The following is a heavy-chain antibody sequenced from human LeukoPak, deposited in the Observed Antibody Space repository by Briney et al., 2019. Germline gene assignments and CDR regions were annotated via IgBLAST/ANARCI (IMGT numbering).Heavy chain of an antibody. CDR3: ARAERYCSNPDCYPTTNWLDP. V-gene: IGHV1-2*02. J-gene: IGHJ5*02. CDR2: INPNTGGT. D-gene: IGHD2-2*01. Sequence: GASLKVSCKASGYTFTGHYIHWVRQAPGQGLEWMGGINPNTGGTNFAQKFQGRVTLTRDTSITTAYMELHRLTSDDTAVYYCARAERYCSNPDCYPTTNWLDPWGQGTRVTVSS. CDR1: GYTFTGHY.